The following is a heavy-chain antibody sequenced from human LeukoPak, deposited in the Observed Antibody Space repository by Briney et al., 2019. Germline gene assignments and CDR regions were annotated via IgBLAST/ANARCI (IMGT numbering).Heavy chain of an antibody. CDR2: IYTSGST. CDR3: ARDLYDSSTQHHPPHFDS. Sequence: PSQTLSLTCTVSGGSISSGYYYWSWIRQPAGKGLEYIGRIYTSGSTNYNPSLKSRLTISVDSSMNQFSLKMRFVTAADTAVYYCARDLYDSSTQHHPPHFDSWGQGTLVTVSS. D-gene: IGHD2-2*01. J-gene: IGHJ4*02. V-gene: IGHV4-61*02. CDR1: GGSISSGYYY.